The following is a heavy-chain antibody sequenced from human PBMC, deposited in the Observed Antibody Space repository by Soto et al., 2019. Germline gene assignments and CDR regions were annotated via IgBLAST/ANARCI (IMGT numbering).Heavy chain of an antibody. CDR3: ARDRPYYYYGMDV. Sequence: ASVKVSCKASGYTFTSYGTSWVRQAPGQGLEWMGWISAYNGNTNYAQKLQGRVTMTTDTSTSTAYMELRGLRSDDTAVYYWARDRPYYYYGMDVWGQGTAVTVSS. J-gene: IGHJ6*02. V-gene: IGHV1-18*01. CDR1: GYTFTSYG. CDR2: ISAYNGNT.